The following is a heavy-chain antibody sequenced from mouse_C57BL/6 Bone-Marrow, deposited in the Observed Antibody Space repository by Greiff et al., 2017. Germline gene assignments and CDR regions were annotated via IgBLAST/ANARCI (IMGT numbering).Heavy chain of an antibody. CDR2: IDPENGDT. CDR1: GFNIKDDY. CDR3: TTSGFAY. Sequence: VQLKESGAELVRPGASVKLSCTASGFNIKDDYMHWVKQRPEQGLEWIGWIDPENGDTEYASKFQGKATITADTSSNTAYLQLSSLTSEDTAVYYCTTSGFAYWGQGTRVTVSA. J-gene: IGHJ3*01. V-gene: IGHV14-4*01.